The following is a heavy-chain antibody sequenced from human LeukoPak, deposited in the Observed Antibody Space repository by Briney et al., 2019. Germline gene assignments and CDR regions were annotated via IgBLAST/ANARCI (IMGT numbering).Heavy chain of an antibody. D-gene: IGHD3-22*01. CDR3: ARGRIYYDSTGYGY. V-gene: IGHV3-30*02. Sequence: PGGSMRLSCAASGFTFSSYGMHWVRQAPGKGLEWVAFIRYDGSNKYYADSVKGRFTISRDNSKNTLYLQMNSLRAEDTAVYYYARGRIYYDSTGYGYWGQGTLVTVSS. CDR1: GFTFSSYG. CDR2: IRYDGSNK. J-gene: IGHJ4*02.